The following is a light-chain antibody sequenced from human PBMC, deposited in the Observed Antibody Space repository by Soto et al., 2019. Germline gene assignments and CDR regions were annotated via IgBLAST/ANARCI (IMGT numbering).Light chain of an antibody. J-gene: IGKJ1*01. CDR1: QSVLYSANNKDH. V-gene: IGKV4-1*01. Sequence: DKERSSSAEFLPDKMGERATINCKSSQSVLYSANNKDHLAWYQQRPRQPPKLLISWASTRESGVPDRFSGSGSGTDFTLTISILQAEDVAVYYCQQYGMTPTLVQGTKVDI. CDR2: WAS. CDR3: QQYGMTPT.